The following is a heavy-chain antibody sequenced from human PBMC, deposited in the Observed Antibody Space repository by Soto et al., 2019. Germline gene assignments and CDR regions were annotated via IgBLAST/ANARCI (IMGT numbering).Heavy chain of an antibody. J-gene: IGHJ5*02. D-gene: IGHD6-13*01. Sequence: PSETLSLTCAVSGGSISSGGYSWSWIRQPPGKGLEWIGSIYYSGSTYYNPSLKSRVTISVDTSKNQFSLKLSSVTAADTAVYYCARGGLAAAGSEPYNWFDPWGQGTLVTVSS. CDR1: GGSISSGGYS. V-gene: IGHV4-39*07. CDR3: ARGGLAAAGSEPYNWFDP. CDR2: IYYSGST.